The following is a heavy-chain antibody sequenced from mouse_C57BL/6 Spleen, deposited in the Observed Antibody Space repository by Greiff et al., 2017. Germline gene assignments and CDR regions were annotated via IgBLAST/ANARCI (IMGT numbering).Heavy chain of an antibody. Sequence: QVQLQQSGAELVRPGSSVKLSCKASGYTFTSYWMDWVKQRPGQGLDWIGNIYPSDSETHYNQKFKDKATLTVDKSSSTAYMQLSSLTSEDSAVYYCARVYYYGSSLDYWGQGTTLTVSS. CDR3: ARVYYYGSSLDY. V-gene: IGHV1-61*01. D-gene: IGHD1-1*01. J-gene: IGHJ2*01. CDR2: IYPSDSET. CDR1: GYTFTSYW.